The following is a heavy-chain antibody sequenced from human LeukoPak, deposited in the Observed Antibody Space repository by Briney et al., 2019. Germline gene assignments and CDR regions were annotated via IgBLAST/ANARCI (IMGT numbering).Heavy chain of an antibody. J-gene: IGHJ4*02. V-gene: IGHV3-23*01. CDR3: AIEYYDFWSGYFETGRAYFDY. CDR2: ISGSGGST. D-gene: IGHD3-3*01. CDR1: GFTFSSYA. Sequence: GGSLRLSCAASGFTFSSYAMSWVRQAPGKGLEWVSAISGSGGSTYYADSVKGRFTISKDNSKNTLYLQMNSLRAEDTAVYYCAIEYYDFWSGYFETGRAYFDYWGQGTLVTVSS.